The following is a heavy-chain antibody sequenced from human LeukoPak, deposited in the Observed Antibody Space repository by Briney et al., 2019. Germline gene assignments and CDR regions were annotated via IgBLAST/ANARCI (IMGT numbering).Heavy chain of an antibody. CDR1: GFTFSNAW. J-gene: IGHJ6*03. V-gene: IGHV3-15*01. CDR3: TTDPYCSGGSCYYYYYYMDV. Sequence: PGGSLRLSCAASGFTFSNAWMSWVRQAPGKGLEWVGRIKSKTDGGTKDYAAPVKGRFTISRDDSKNTLYLQMNSLKTEDTAVYYCTTDPYCSGGSCYYYYYYMDVWGKGTTVTVSS. D-gene: IGHD2-15*01. CDR2: IKSKTDGGTK.